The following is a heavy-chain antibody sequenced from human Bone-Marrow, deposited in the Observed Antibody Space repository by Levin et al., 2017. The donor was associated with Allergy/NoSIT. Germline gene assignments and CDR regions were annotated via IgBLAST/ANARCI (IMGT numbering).Heavy chain of an antibody. D-gene: IGHD5-18*01. Sequence: SQTLSLTCPVSGGSISSGSYYWTWIRQSAGKGLEWIGRINGSGSTNYNPSLQSRVTISVDTSKNQFSLKVRSVNAAVTAVYFCARDRRGNNYGPSSDYYYYYMDVWGKGTTVTVSS. CDR2: INGSGST. V-gene: IGHV4-61*02. J-gene: IGHJ6*03. CDR1: GGSISSGSYY. CDR3: ARDRRGNNYGPSSDYYYYYMDV.